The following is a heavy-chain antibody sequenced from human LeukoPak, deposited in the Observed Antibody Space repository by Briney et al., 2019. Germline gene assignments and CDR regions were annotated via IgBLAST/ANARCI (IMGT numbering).Heavy chain of an antibody. D-gene: IGHD4-17*01. CDR2: INTNTGNP. J-gene: IGHJ6*02. V-gene: IGHV7-4-1*02. Sequence: ASVKVSCKASGYTFTSYAMNWVRQAPGQGLEWMGWINTNTGNPTYAQGFTGRFVFSLDTSVSTAYLQISGLKAEDTAVYYCARDHVVDGDYYYGMDVWGQGTTVTVSS. CDR3: ARDHVVDGDYYYGMDV. CDR1: GYTFTSYA.